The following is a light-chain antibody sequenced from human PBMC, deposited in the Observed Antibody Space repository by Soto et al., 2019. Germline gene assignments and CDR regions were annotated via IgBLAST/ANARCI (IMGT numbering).Light chain of an antibody. Sequence: IVMTQSPATLSVSPGERATLSCRASQSVSTNVAWYQQKPGQAPRLLFYRASTRATGIPARFSGSGSGTEFTLTISSLQSEDFVVYYCQQYNNWPPITFGQGTRLEIK. CDR3: QQYNNWPPIT. CDR1: QSVSTN. V-gene: IGKV3D-15*01. CDR2: RAS. J-gene: IGKJ5*01.